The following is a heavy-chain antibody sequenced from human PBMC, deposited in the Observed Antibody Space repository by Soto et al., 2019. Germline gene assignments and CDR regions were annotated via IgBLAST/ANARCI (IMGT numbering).Heavy chain of an antibody. V-gene: IGHV4-31*03. D-gene: IGHD3-3*01. CDR1: GGSISSGGYY. J-gene: IGHJ5*02. CDR2: IYYSGST. CDR3: ARDHNLYYDFWSGYSNWFDP. Sequence: PSETLSLTCTVSGGSISSGGYYWSWIRQHPGKGLEWIGYIYYSGSTYYNPSLKSRVTISVDTSKNQFSLKLSSVTAADTAVYYCARDHNLYYDFWSGYSNWFDPWGQGTLVTVSS.